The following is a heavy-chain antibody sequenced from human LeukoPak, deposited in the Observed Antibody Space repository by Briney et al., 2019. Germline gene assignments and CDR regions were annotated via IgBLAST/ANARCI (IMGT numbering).Heavy chain of an antibody. V-gene: IGHV4-59*01. J-gene: IGHJ5*02. CDR1: GVSISSYY. D-gene: IGHD3-22*01. Sequence: SETLSLTCTVSGVSISSYYWSWIRQPPGKGLEWIACISYSGSTKYNPSLKSRVTISVDTSKNQLSLKLSSVTAADTAVYYCAREPGFDSSGYLNWFDPWGQGTLVIVSS. CDR2: ISYSGST. CDR3: AREPGFDSSGYLNWFDP.